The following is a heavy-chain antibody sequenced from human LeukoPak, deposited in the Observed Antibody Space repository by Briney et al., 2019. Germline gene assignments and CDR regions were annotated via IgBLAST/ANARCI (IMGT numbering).Heavy chain of an antibody. CDR3: ARDPARDVLRFLEWFGGWYFDY. V-gene: IGHV3-11*01. J-gene: IGHJ4*02. CDR1: GFTFSDYY. Sequence: KTGGSLRLSCAASGFTFSDYYMSWIRQAPGKGLDWVSYISSSGSTIYYADSVKGRFTISRDNAKNSLYLQMNSLRAEDTAVYYCARDPARDVLRFLEWFGGWYFDYWGQGTLVTVSS. CDR2: ISSSGSTI. D-gene: IGHD3-3*01.